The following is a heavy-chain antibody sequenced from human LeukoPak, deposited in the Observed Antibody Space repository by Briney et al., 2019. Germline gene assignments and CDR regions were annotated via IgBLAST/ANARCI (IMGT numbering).Heavy chain of an antibody. CDR2: ISAYNGNT. CDR1: GYTFTSYG. D-gene: IGHD3-16*01. J-gene: IGHJ4*02. Sequence: ASVKVSCKASGYTFTSYGISWVRQAPGQGLEWMGWISAYNGNTNYAQKPQGRVTMTTDTSTSTAYMELSSLRSEDTAVYYCARERDSSPCLYYWGQGTLLTVSS. CDR3: ARERDSSPCLYY. V-gene: IGHV1-18*01.